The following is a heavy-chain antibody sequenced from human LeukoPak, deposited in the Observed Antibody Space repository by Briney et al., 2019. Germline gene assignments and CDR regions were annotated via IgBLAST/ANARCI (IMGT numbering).Heavy chain of an antibody. CDR2: ISSSSIYT. J-gene: IGHJ4*02. CDR1: GFTFSDYY. V-gene: IGHV3-11*06. Sequence: PGGSLRLSCAASGFTFSDYYMSWIRRAPGKGLEWVSYISSSSIYTDNADSVKGRFTISRDNFKNTLYLQMNSLRAEDTAVYSCARYIHYWGQGTLVTVSS. CDR3: ARYIHY.